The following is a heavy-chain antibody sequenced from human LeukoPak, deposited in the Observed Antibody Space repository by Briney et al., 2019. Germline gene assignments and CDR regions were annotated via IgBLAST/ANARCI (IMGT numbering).Heavy chain of an antibody. CDR1: GFNFNKYE. Sequence: GGSLRLSCAASGFNFNKYEMNWVRRAPGKGLEWISYINGRGATIENADSVRGRFTISRDNAKNSLFLQMNSLRAEDTAVYYCARDGDNGWDFDCWGQGTLVTVSS. CDR3: ARDGDNGWDFDC. V-gene: IGHV3-48*03. J-gene: IGHJ4*02. D-gene: IGHD6-19*01. CDR2: INGRGATI.